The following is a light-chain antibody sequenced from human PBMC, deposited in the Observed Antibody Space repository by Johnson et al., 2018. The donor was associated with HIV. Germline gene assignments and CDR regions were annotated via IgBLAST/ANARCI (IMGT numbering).Light chain of an antibody. Sequence: LTQPPSVSAAPGQKVTISCSGTSSNIGNNYVSWYQQFPGTAPKLVIYDNNKRPSGIPDLFSCSKSGTSATLGITGLQTGDEADYYCGTWGGVFGTGTKVTVL. V-gene: IGLV1-51*01. CDR1: SSNIGNNY. CDR2: DNN. CDR3: GTWGGV. J-gene: IGLJ1*01.